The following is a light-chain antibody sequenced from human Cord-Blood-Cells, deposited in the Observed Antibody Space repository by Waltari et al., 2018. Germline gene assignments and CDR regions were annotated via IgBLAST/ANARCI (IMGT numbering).Light chain of an antibody. V-gene: IGLV2-14*01. CDR1: SSDVGGYNY. CDR2: DFS. CDR3: SSYTGSSTWV. Sequence: QSALTQPASVSGSPGQSITISCTGTSSDVGGYNYVSWYQQHPGKATKLMIYDFSQRPSGLSTRFSGSKTGHTASLTISGLQAEDEADYYCSSYTGSSTWVFGGGTKLTVL. J-gene: IGLJ3*02.